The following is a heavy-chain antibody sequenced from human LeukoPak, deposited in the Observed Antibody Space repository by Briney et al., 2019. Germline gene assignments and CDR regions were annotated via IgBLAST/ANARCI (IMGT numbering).Heavy chain of an antibody. J-gene: IGHJ4*02. D-gene: IGHD6-13*01. V-gene: IGHV3-74*01. CDR1: GFTFSSYW. CDR2: INTDGSST. CDR3: ARDQSYSSSWYSPSEYFDY. Sequence: GGSLRLSCATSGFTFSSYWMHWVRQAPGKGLVWVSGINTDGSSTFYADSVKGRFTISRDNSKNTLYLQMNSLRAEDTAVYYCARDQSYSSSWYSPSEYFDYWGQGTLVTVSS.